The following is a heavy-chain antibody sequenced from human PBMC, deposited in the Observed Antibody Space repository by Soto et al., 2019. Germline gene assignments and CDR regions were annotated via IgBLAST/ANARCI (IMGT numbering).Heavy chain of an antibody. CDR3: SRTESGTFDP. CDR2: IYHSGST. J-gene: IGHJ5*02. D-gene: IGHD1-7*01. Sequence: PSETLSLTCSVSGGSISSGDYSWSWIRQPPGKGLEWIGYIYHSGSTYYNPSLKSRVTISVDRSKNQFSLKLSSVTAADTAVYYCSRTESGTFDPWGQGTLVTVSS. CDR1: GGSISSGDYS. V-gene: IGHV4-30-2*01.